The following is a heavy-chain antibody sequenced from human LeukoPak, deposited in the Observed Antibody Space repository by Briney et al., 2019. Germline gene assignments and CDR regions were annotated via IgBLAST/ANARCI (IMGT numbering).Heavy chain of an antibody. CDR3: ARDQNLYCSSTSCYDFDY. D-gene: IGHD2-2*01. Sequence: GGSLRLSCAASGFTFSSYSMYWVRHAPGKGLEWVSSISSGSSYIYYADSVKGRFTISRDNAKNSLYLQMNSLRAEDTAVYYCARDQNLYCSSTSCYDFDYWGQGTLVTVSS. V-gene: IGHV3-21*01. CDR1: GFTFSSYS. J-gene: IGHJ4*02. CDR2: ISSGSSYI.